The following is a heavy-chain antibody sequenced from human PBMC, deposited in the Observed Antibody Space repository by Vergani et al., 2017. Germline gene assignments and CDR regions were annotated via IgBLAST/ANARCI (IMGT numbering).Heavy chain of an antibody. CDR3: AREGYYDSSGYFKLDAFDI. CDR2: IYTSGST. V-gene: IGHV4-4*07. CDR1: GGSISSYY. Sequence: QVQLQESGPGLVKPSETLSLTCTVSGGSISSYYWSWIRQPAGKGLEWIGRIYTSGSTNYNPSLKSRVTMSVDTSKNQFSLKLSSVTAADTAVYYCAREGYYDSSGYFKLDAFDIWGQGTMVTVSS. J-gene: IGHJ3*02. D-gene: IGHD3-22*01.